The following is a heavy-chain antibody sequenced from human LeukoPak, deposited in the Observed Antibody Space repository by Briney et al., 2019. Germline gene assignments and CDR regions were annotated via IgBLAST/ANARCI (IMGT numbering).Heavy chain of an antibody. CDR1: GDSISGSSSSDY. CDR2: IYYSGST. Sequence: KPSETLSLTCTVAGDSISGSSSSDYWSWIRQPPGKELEWIGYIYYSGSTNYNPSLKSRVTISVDTSKNQFSLKLSSVTAADTAVYYCARSCLEWLYCGDYWGQGTLVTVSS. CDR3: ARSCLEWLYCGDY. D-gene: IGHD3-3*01. J-gene: IGHJ4*02. V-gene: IGHV4-61*01.